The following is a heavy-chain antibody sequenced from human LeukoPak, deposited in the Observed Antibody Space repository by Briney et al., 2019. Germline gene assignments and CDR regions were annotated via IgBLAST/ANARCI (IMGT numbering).Heavy chain of an antibody. V-gene: IGHV1-18*01. D-gene: IGHD3-10*01. Sequence: ASVKVSCKASGYTFTSNSVTWVRQAPGQGLEWMGWISAYNGNTNYAQKLQGRVTMTTDTSTSTAYMELRSLRSDDTAVYYCARDPGGWFGEPPLDYWGQGTLVTVSS. J-gene: IGHJ4*02. CDR1: GYTFTSNS. CDR3: ARDPGGWFGEPPLDY. CDR2: ISAYNGNT.